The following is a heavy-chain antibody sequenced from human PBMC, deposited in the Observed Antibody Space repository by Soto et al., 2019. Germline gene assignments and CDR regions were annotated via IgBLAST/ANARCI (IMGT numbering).Heavy chain of an antibody. Sequence: QGQLVQSGAEVKKSGAAVRVSCRASGFAFSSYGINWVRQAPGQGLEWMGWISSFNGTRYAQKFQGRVTMTTDTPTTTAYFEVRGLQSDDTAVYYCARDLRGFCTSGNCYGDFDYWGQGTLITVSS. J-gene: IGHJ4*02. CDR3: ARDLRGFCTSGNCYGDFDY. V-gene: IGHV1-18*01. D-gene: IGHD2-2*01. CDR1: GFAFSSYG. CDR2: ISSFNGT.